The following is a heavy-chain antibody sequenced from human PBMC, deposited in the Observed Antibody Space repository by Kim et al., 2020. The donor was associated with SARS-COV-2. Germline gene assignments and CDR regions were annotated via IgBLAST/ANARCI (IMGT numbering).Heavy chain of an antibody. CDR1: GGSISSSNW. V-gene: IGHV4-4*02. D-gene: IGHD3-10*01. Sequence: SETLSLTCAVSGGSISSSNWWSWVRQPPGKGLEWIGEIYHSGSTNYNPSFKSRVTISVDKSKNQFSLKLSSVTAADTAVYYCARDTTYYGSGSYYNYWGQGTLVTVSS. CDR3: ARDTTYYGSGSYYNY. J-gene: IGHJ4*02. CDR2: IYHSGST.